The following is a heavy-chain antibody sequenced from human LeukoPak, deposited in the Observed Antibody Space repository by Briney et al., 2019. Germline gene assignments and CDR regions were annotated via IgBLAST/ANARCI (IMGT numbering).Heavy chain of an antibody. CDR3: ARDRGDIVVVPAAIWFDP. J-gene: IGHJ5*02. D-gene: IGHD2-2*01. V-gene: IGHV1-69*06. Sequence: ASVKVSCKASGGTFSSYAISWVRQAPGQGLEWMGGIIPIFGTANYAQKFQGRVTITADKSTSTAYMELSSLRPEDTAVYYCARDRGDIVVVPAAIWFDPWGQGTLVTVSS. CDR1: GGTFSSYA. CDR2: IIPIFGTA.